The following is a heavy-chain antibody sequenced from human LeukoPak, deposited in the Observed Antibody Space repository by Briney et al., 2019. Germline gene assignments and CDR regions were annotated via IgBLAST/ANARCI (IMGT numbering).Heavy chain of an antibody. CDR3: ARGEHSVDS. CDR2: IYSSGYT. J-gene: IGHJ4*02. Sequence: PETLSLTCTVSGGAIRSHYWNWIRQPAGKGLEWIGRIYSSGYTNDNPFLKSRITMSVDMSKNQFSLRLNSVTAADTAVYYCARGEHSVDSWGQGMLVTVSS. CDR1: GGAIRSHY. D-gene: IGHD1/OR15-1a*01. V-gene: IGHV4-4*07.